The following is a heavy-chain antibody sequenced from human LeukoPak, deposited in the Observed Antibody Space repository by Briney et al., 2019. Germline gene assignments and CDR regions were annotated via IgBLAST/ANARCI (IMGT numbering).Heavy chain of an antibody. Sequence: GGSLRLSCAASGFTFSNYEMNWVRQAPGKGLEWVSYISSSGSTIYYADSVKGRFTISRDNAKNSLYLQMNSLRAEDTAVYYCARGVEYSSSSVWFDPWGQGTLVIVSS. D-gene: IGHD6-6*01. CDR1: GFTFSNYE. CDR2: ISSSGSTI. CDR3: ARGVEYSSSSVWFDP. J-gene: IGHJ5*02. V-gene: IGHV3-48*03.